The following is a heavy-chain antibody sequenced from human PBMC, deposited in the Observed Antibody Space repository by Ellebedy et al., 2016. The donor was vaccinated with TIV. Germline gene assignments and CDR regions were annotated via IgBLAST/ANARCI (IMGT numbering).Heavy chain of an antibody. Sequence: ASVKVSCXASGHTFSDYYIHWVRQAPGQGLEWMAWINPNSGDSKSAQKFQGRATLTRDTSISAAYMDLSRLTSDDTAVYYCVSQPYSSTWYYDSWGQGTLVIVSS. J-gene: IGHJ5*01. D-gene: IGHD6-13*01. CDR3: VSQPYSSTWYYDS. V-gene: IGHV1-2*02. CDR1: GHTFSDYY. CDR2: INPNSGDS.